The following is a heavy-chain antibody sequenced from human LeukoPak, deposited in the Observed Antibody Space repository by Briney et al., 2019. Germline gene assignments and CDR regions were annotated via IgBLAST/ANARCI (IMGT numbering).Heavy chain of an antibody. Sequence: PSETLSLTCTVSGGSISSGGYYWSWIRQPPGKGLEWIGYIYHSGGTYYNPSLKSRVTISVDRSKNQFSLKLSSVTAADTAVYYCARDDRELIDYWGQGTLVTVSS. CDR1: GGSISSGGYY. CDR3: ARDDRELIDY. V-gene: IGHV4-30-2*01. CDR2: IYHSGGT. J-gene: IGHJ4*02. D-gene: IGHD3-10*01.